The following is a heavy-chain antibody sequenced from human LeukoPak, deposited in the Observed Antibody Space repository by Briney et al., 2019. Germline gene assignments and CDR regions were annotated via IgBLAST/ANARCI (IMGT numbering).Heavy chain of an antibody. CDR1: GFTFSNAW. V-gene: IGHV3-15*01. CDR3: TTDRNWNNRSRLPGYYYYYMDV. CDR2: IKSKTDGGTT. D-gene: IGHD1/OR15-1a*01. J-gene: IGHJ6*03. Sequence: GGSLRLSCAASGFTFSNAWMSWVRQAPGKGLEWVGRIKSKTDGGTTDYAAPVKGRFTTSKDDSKNTLYLQMNSLKTEDTAVYYCTTDRNWNNRSRLPGYYYYYMDVWGKGTTVTVSS.